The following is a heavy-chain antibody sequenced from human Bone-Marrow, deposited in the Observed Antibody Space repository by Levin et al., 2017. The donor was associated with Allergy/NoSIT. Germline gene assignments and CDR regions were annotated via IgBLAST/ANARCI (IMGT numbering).Heavy chain of an antibody. V-gene: IGHV3-30*18. Sequence: GESLKISCAASGFTFSMYGMHWVRQAPGKGLEWVAVISSDGSEKYYVNSVKGRFTISRDNSKNTLYLEMNSLRTEDTALYYCAKARYNIDWRHACDIWGQGTMVTVSS. D-gene: IGHD3-9*01. CDR2: ISSDGSEK. CDR1: GFTFSMYG. J-gene: IGHJ3*02. CDR3: AKARYNIDWRHACDI.